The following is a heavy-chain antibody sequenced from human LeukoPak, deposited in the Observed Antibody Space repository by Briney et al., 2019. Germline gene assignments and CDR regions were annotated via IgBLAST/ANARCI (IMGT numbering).Heavy chain of an antibody. D-gene: IGHD2-2*01. J-gene: IGHJ6*02. Sequence: GGSLRLSCAASGFTFSDYYMSWIRQAPGKGLEWVSYISSSSYTNYADSMKGRFTISRDNAKNSLYLQMNSLRAEDTAVYYCARVKVVPAAEYYYYYGMDVWGQGTTVTVSS. CDR1: GFTFSDYY. V-gene: IGHV3-11*06. CDR2: ISSSSYT. CDR3: ARVKVVPAAEYYYYYGMDV.